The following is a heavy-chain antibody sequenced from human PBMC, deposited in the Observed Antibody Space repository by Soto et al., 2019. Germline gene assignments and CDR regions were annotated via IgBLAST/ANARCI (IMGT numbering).Heavy chain of an antibody. J-gene: IGHJ6*02. Sequence: GGSLRLSCAASGFTFSSYWMSWVRQAPGKGLEWVANIKQDGSEKYYVDSVKGRFTISRDNAKNSLYLQMNSLRAEDTAVYYCARSLGDSGSYYIDPSLPYYYYYGMDVWGQGTTVTVSS. V-gene: IGHV3-7*05. CDR1: GFTFSSYW. CDR2: IKQDGSEK. CDR3: ARSLGDSGSYYIDPSLPYYYYYGMDV. D-gene: IGHD3-10*01.